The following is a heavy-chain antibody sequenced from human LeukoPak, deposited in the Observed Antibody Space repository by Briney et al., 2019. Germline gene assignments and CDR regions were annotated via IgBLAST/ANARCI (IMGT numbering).Heavy chain of an antibody. CDR3: AREATWGQWYFDH. CDR1: GFSFSNHG. J-gene: IGHJ4*02. Sequence: GGSLRLSCVASGFSFSNHGMHWVRQAPGKGLEWVSVIASDGGAKFYADSVKGRFTLSRDNSKNMFFLQMDFLTVEDTAIYYCAREATWGQWYFDHWGQGTPVTVSS. CDR2: IASDGGAK. D-gene: IGHD6-19*01. V-gene: IGHV3-30*03.